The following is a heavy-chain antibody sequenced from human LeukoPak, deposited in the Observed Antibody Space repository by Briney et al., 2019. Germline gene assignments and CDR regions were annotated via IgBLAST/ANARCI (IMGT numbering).Heavy chain of an antibody. V-gene: IGHV1-2*02. J-gene: IGHJ4*02. CDR1: GYTFTSYY. CDR2: INPKSGGT. D-gene: IGHD6-13*01. CDR3: VRDAIAAAGTGG. Sequence: ASEKVSCMASGYTFTSYYMHWVRQAPGQGLEWMGWINPKSGGTDYAQNFQGRVTMTRDTSISTAYMELSGLRSDDRAVYYCVRDAIAAAGTGGWGQGTLVTVSS.